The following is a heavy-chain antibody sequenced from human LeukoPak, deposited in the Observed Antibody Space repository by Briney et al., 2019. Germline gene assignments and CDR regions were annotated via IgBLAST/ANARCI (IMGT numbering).Heavy chain of an antibody. Sequence: GGSLRLSCAASGFTFSSYWMSWVRQAPGKGLEWVANIKRDGSEKYYVDSVKGRFTISRDNAKNSLYLQMNSPSAEDTAVYYCARDSSSSDDAFDIWGQGTMVTVSS. V-gene: IGHV3-7*01. CDR2: IKRDGSEK. D-gene: IGHD6-13*01. CDR1: GFTFSSYW. CDR3: ARDSSSSDDAFDI. J-gene: IGHJ3*02.